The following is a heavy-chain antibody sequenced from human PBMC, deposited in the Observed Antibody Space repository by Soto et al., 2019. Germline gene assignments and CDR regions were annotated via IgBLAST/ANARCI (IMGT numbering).Heavy chain of an antibody. D-gene: IGHD4-17*01. CDR3: AREALDDMTTVKN. CDR2: IYYSGST. Sequence: SETLSLTCTVSGGSISSGDYYWSWIRQPPAKGQGGSGYIYYSGSTYYTPSLKSRVTISVDTSKHQFFLKLSSVTAADTAVYYCAREALDDMTTVKNWGQGTLVTVSS. J-gene: IGHJ4*02. V-gene: IGHV4-30-4*01. CDR1: GGSISSGDYY.